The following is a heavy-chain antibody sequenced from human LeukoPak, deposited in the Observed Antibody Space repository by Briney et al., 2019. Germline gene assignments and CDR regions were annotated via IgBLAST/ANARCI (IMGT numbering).Heavy chain of an antibody. V-gene: IGHV3-7*01. D-gene: IGHD4-17*01. CDR3: ARYGDY. J-gene: IGHJ4*02. CDR2: IKEDGSEK. Sequence: GGSLRLSCAASGFTVSSNYMTWVRQAPGKGLEWVANIKEDGSEKYYVDSVKGRFTISRDNAKNSLYLQMNSLRAEDTAVYYCARYGDYWGQGTLVTVSS. CDR1: GFTVSSNY.